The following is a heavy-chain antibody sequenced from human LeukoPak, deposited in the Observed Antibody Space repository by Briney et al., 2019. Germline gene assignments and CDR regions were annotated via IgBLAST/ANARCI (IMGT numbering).Heavy chain of an antibody. V-gene: IGHV4-38-2*02. CDR1: GFSINSGYY. CDR3: ARDVVVAATFDYYGMDV. D-gene: IGHD2-15*01. J-gene: IGHJ6*02. Sequence: SETLFLTCTVSGFSINSGYYWGWVRQPPGKGLEWIGSIYHGGSAYYNPSLKSRVTLSVDTSKNQFSLTVTSVTAADTAVYYCARDVVVAATFDYYGMDVWGQGTTVTVSS. CDR2: IYHGGSA.